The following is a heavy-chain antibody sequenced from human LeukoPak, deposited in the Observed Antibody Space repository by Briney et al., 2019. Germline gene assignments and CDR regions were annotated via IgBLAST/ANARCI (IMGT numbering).Heavy chain of an antibody. CDR2: IYYSGST. CDR3: ARAPYYYDSSGYYLRYNWFDP. J-gene: IGHJ5*02. V-gene: IGHV4-59*01. CDR1: GGPISSYY. D-gene: IGHD3-22*01. Sequence: SETLSLTCTVPGGPISSYYWSWIRQPPGKGLEWIGYIYYSGSTNYNPSLKSGVTISVDTSKNQFSLKLSSVTAADTAVYYCARAPYYYDSSGYYLRYNWFDPWGQGTLVTVSS.